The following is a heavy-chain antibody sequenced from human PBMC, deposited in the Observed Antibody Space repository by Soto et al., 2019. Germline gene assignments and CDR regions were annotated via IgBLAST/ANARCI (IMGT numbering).Heavy chain of an antibody. Sequence: EVQLVESGGGLVQPGGSLRLSCAASGFTFSSYEMNWVRQAPGKGLEWVSYISSSGSTIYYADSVKGRFTISRDNAKNSLYLQMNSLRAEDTAVYYCASLQVDYYDSSGRNCPFDYWGQGTLVTVSS. V-gene: IGHV3-48*03. CDR2: ISSSGSTI. CDR1: GFTFSSYE. CDR3: ASLQVDYYDSSGRNCPFDY. D-gene: IGHD3-22*01. J-gene: IGHJ4*02.